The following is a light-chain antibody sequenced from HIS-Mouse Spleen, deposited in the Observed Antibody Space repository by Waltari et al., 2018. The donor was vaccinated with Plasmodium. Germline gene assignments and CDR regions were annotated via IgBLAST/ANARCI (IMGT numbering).Light chain of an antibody. V-gene: IGLV7-43*01. CDR2: STS. CDR1: TGAVTRGHY. Sequence: QTVVTHEPSLTVSPAGTVPHTCASSTGAVTRGHYPNWFQPKPGPTPSALIYSTSHNRAWTPPRFSGSLFGGEAALTLSGVQPEDEAEYYCLLYYGGARVFGGGTKLTVL. CDR3: LLYYGGARV. J-gene: IGLJ3*02.